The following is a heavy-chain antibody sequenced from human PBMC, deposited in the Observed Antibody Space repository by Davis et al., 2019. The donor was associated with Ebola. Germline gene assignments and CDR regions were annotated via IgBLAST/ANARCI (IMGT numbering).Heavy chain of an antibody. D-gene: IGHD3-10*01. CDR1: GFTFSSYG. CDR2: ISYDGSNK. V-gene: IGHV3-30*03. Sequence: GESLKISCAASGFTFSSYGMHWVRQAPGKGLEWVAVISYDGSNKYYADSVKGRFTISRDNSKNTLYLQMNSLRAEDTAVYYCARGALGMVYGSGVFDYWGQGTLVTVSS. CDR3: ARGALGMVYGSGVFDY. J-gene: IGHJ4*02.